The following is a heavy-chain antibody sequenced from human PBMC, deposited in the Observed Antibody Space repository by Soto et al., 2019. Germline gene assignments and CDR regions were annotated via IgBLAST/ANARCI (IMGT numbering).Heavy chain of an antibody. D-gene: IGHD4-17*01. Sequence: QVQLQQWGAGLLRPSEALSLTCAVYGRSFSGYYWSWIRQPPGKGLEWIGEINHSGSTTYNPFLKSRVTISVDTSNNHFSLKLSSVTAADTAVYYCARSYGGNSGTFDFWGQGTLVTVSS. CDR1: GRSFSGYY. V-gene: IGHV4-34*01. J-gene: IGHJ4*02. CDR3: ARSYGGNSGTFDF. CDR2: INHSGST.